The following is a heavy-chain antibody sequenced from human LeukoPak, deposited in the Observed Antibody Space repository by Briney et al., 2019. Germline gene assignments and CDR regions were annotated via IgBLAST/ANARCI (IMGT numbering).Heavy chain of an antibody. Sequence: SQTLSLTCTVSGASISNGDDYWSWIRQPPGKGLEWIGYISYSGSTYYNPSLKSRLTISVDTSKNQFSLKLSSVTATDTAVYYCARSTAAGTYYFDYWGQGTLVTVSS. V-gene: IGHV4-30-4*08. CDR1: GASISNGDDY. CDR2: ISYSGST. J-gene: IGHJ4*02. D-gene: IGHD6-13*01. CDR3: ARSTAAGTYYFDY.